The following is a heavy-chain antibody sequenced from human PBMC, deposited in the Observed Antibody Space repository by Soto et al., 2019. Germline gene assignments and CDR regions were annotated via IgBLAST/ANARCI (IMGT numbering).Heavy chain of an antibody. CDR2: IYYSGST. J-gene: IGHJ4*02. Sequence: SETLSLTCTVSGGSISSGDYYWSWIRQPPGKGLEWIGYIYYSGSTYYNPSLKSRVTISVDTSKNQFSLELSTVTAADTAVYYCASAPDYDILTGYYGVYWGQGTLVTVSS. CDR1: GGSISSGDYY. D-gene: IGHD3-9*01. CDR3: ASAPDYDILTGYYGVY. V-gene: IGHV4-30-4*01.